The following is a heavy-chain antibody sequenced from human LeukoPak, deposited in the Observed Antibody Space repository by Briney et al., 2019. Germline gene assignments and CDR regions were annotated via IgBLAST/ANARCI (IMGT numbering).Heavy chain of an antibody. D-gene: IGHD6-19*01. Sequence: SVKVSCKASGGTFSSYAISWVRQAPGQGLEWMGGIIPIFGTANYAQEFQGRVTITADKSTSTAYMELSSLRSEDTAVYYCARGEYSSGWYGSWYYYYYMDVWGKGTTVTVSS. CDR1: GGTFSSYA. J-gene: IGHJ6*03. CDR3: ARGEYSSGWYGSWYYYYYMDV. CDR2: IIPIFGTA. V-gene: IGHV1-69*06.